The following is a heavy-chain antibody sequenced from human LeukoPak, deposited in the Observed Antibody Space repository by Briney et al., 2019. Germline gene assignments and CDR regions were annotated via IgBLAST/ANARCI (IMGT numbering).Heavy chain of an antibody. J-gene: IGHJ4*02. D-gene: IGHD1-1*01. CDR2: IYNSGST. Sequence: SETLSLTCTVSGGSISGYYWSWIRQPPGKGLEWIGYIYNSGSTNYNPSLKSRVTISVDTSKNQFSLKLRSVTAADTAVYYCTRDGVQGSILWGQGTLVTVSS. V-gene: IGHV4-59*01. CDR3: TRDGVQGSIL. CDR1: GGSISGYY.